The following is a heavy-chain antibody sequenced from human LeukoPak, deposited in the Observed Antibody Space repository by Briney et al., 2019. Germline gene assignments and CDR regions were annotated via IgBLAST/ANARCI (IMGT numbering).Heavy chain of an antibody. CDR2: ISGTGSYI. J-gene: IGHJ4*02. D-gene: IGHD3-22*01. CDR1: GFTFSNYT. CDR3: ARARLPPYYYDSSGYYLGYFDY. V-gene: IGHV3-21*01. Sequence: GGSLRLSCAASGFTFSNYTMNWVRQAPGKGLEWVSSISGTGSYIYYADSLKGRFTISRDNAKNSLCLHMNSLRAEDTAVYCCARARLPPYYYDSSGYYLGYFDYWGQGTLVTVSS.